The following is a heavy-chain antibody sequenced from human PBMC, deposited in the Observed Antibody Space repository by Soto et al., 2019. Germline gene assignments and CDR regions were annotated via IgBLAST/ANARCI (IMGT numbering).Heavy chain of an antibody. V-gene: IGHV4-31*03. D-gene: IGHD3-3*01. CDR3: ASHYYDFWSGYSGGYYYYMDV. CDR1: GGSIGSGASY. CDR2: ISYTGTT. Sequence: PSETLSLTCTVSGGSIGSGASYWSWTRQHPGKGLEWIGYISYTGTTYYNPSLQSRLTISVDTSKNQFSLRLASVSAADTAVYYCASHYYDFWSGYSGGYYYYMDVWGKGTTVTVSS. J-gene: IGHJ6*03.